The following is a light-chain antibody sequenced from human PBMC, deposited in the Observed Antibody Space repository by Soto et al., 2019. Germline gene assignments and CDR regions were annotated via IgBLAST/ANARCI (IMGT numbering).Light chain of an antibody. CDR1: SSNLGRDY. CDR2: TNN. Sequence: QSVLTQPPSASGAPGQRVTISCSGRSSNLGRDYVYWFQQLPGTAPPLLIYTNNERPSGVPDRFSGTKSGTSASLAISGRRSEDEADYCGAAWDHRRSGGVFGGGTKLTVL. J-gene: IGLJ3*02. V-gene: IGLV1-47*02. CDR3: AAWDHRRSGGV.